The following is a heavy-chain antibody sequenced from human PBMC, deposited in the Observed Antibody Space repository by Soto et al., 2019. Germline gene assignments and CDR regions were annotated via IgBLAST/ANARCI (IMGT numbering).Heavy chain of an antibody. Sequence: VQLLESGGGLVQPGRSLRLSCTASGFTFSSHAMTWVRQAPGKGLEWVSGLSDSGDSIYYADSVKGRFTIYRDNSMNTLYLQMNTLRVEDTAVYYCAKVSSSWYAGFFDLWGQGTLVTVSS. CDR1: GFTFSSHA. CDR3: AKVSSSWYAGFFDL. CDR2: LSDSGDSI. V-gene: IGHV3-23*01. D-gene: IGHD6-13*01. J-gene: IGHJ4*02.